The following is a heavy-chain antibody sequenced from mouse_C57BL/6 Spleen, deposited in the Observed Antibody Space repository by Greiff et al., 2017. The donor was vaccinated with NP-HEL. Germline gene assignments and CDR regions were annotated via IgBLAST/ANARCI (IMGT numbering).Heavy chain of an antibody. CDR3: ARRGPLYYFDY. D-gene: IGHD6-1*01. Sequence: EVKVIESGGGLVQPGGSLKLSCAASGFTFSDYYMYWVRQTPEKRLEWVAYISNGGGSTYYPDTVKGRFTISRDNAKNTLYLQMSRLKSEDTAMYYCARRGPLYYFDYWGQGTTLTVSS. V-gene: IGHV5-12*01. CDR1: GFTFSDYY. CDR2: ISNGGGST. J-gene: IGHJ2*01.